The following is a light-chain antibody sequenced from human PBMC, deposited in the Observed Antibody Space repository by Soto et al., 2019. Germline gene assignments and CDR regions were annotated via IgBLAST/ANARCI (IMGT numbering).Light chain of an antibody. J-gene: IGLJ2*01. CDR2: GNT. CDR1: SSNIGAGYD. Sequence: QSVLTQPPSVSGAPGQRATISCTGSSSNIGAGYDVHWYQQLPGTAPKLLIYGNTNRPSGVPDRFSGSKSGTSASLAITGRQAEDEADYYCQSFDSSLNGVVFGGGTKLTVL. V-gene: IGLV1-40*01. CDR3: QSFDSSLNGVV.